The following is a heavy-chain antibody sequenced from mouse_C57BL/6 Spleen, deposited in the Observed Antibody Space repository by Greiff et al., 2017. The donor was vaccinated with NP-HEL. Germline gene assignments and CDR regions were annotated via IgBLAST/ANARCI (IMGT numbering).Heavy chain of an antibody. J-gene: IGHJ3*01. D-gene: IGHD1-1*01. V-gene: IGHV5-17*01. CDR3: AGDYYGSRAWFAY. Sequence: DVQLVESGGGLVKPGGSLKLSCAASGFTFSDYGMHWVRQAPEKGLEWVAYISSGSSTIYYADTVKGRFTISRDNAKNTLFLQMTSLRSEDTAMYYCAGDYYGSRAWFAYWGQGTLVTVSA. CDR1: GFTFSDYG. CDR2: ISSGSSTI.